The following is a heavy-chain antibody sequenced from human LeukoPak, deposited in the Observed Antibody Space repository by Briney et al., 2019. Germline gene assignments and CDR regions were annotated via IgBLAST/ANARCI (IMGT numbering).Heavy chain of an antibody. CDR3: AKGLGMNSFDY. J-gene: IGHJ4*02. CDR2: ISGSGGST. Sequence: GGSLRLSCAASGFTFSSYAMSWVRQAPGKGLEWVSAISGSGGSTYYAASVKGRFTISRDNSQNTLYLQMNSLRAEDTAVYYCAKGLGMNSFDYWGQGTLVTVSS. D-gene: IGHD7-27*01. V-gene: IGHV3-23*01. CDR1: GFTFSSYA.